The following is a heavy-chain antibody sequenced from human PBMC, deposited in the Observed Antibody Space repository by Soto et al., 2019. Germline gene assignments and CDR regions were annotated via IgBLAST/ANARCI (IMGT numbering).Heavy chain of an antibody. Sequence: PSDTLSLTCTVSGGSISSYYWSWIRQPPGKGLEWIGYIYYSGSTNYNPSLKSRVTISVDTSKNQFSLKLSSVTAADTAVYYCASITMVRGVPYWGQGALVTVS. CDR3: ASITMVRGVPY. V-gene: IGHV4-59*07. D-gene: IGHD3-10*01. J-gene: IGHJ4*02. CDR2: IYYSGST. CDR1: GGSISSYY.